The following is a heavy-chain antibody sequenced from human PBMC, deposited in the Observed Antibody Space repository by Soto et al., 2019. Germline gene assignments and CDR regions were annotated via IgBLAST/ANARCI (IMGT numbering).Heavy chain of an antibody. Sequence: QVQLVESGGGLVKPGGSLRLSCAVSGFTFSDYYMTWIRQAPGKGLEWVSYISSSTSHTNYADSVKGRFTISRDNAKNSLFLQMNSLRAEDTAVYYCARGRGAAADYFDFWGQGNLVTVCS. CDR2: ISSSTSHT. CDR3: ARGRGAAADYFDF. CDR1: GFTFSDYY. J-gene: IGHJ4*02. D-gene: IGHD6-13*01. V-gene: IGHV3-11*05.